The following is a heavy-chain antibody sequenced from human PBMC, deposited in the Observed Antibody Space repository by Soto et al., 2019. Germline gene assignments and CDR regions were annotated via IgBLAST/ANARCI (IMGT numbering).Heavy chain of an antibody. D-gene: IGHD4-4*01. CDR3: ARGRKTTATGGGDSDP. J-gene: IGHJ5*02. CDR2: INPDNGGT. Sequence: QVQLVQSGAEVKKPGASVKVSCKTSGYTFTDYYVHWVRQAPGHGLEWMGWINPDNGGTNYAQKFKNGATLTRDTSNTTPNRALSRRKSADTAVYYWARGRKTTATGGGDSDPWAQGTLVSVSS. CDR1: GYTFTDYY. V-gene: IGHV1-2*02.